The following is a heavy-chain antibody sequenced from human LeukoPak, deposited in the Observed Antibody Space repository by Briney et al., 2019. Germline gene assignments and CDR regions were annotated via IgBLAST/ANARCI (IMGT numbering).Heavy chain of an antibody. CDR2: ISGSAGII. V-gene: IGHV3-23*01. CDR3: AKDYYVPNY. J-gene: IGHJ4*02. D-gene: IGHD3-22*01. CDR1: GFTFSSYT. Sequence: GGSLRLSCAASGFTFSSYTMSWVRQAPGKGLEWVSAISGSAGIIYDADSVKGRFTISRDNSKNTLYLQMNSLRAEDTAVYYCAKDYYVPNYWGQGTLVTVSS.